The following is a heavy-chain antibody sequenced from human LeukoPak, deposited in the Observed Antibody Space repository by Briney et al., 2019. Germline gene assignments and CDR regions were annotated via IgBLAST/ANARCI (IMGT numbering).Heavy chain of an antibody. CDR2: IKEDGSEK. CDR3: ARGGSYPFGAFDI. D-gene: IGHD1-26*01. Sequence: GGSLRLSCAASGFTFSNYWMSWVRRAQGKGLEWVANIKEDGSEKYYVDSVKGRFTISRDNAKNSMYLQMNSLRVDDTAVYYCARGGSYPFGAFDIWGQGTMVTVSS. CDR1: GFTFSNYW. V-gene: IGHV3-7*04. J-gene: IGHJ3*02.